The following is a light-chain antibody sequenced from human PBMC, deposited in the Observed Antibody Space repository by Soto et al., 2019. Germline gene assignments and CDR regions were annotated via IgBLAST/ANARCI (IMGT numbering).Light chain of an antibody. CDR1: QSISSW. V-gene: IGKV1-5*01. CDR2: DAF. Sequence: DIQMTQSPSTLSASVGDRVTITCRASQSISSWLAWYQQKPGKAPKLLIYDAFSLESGVPSRFSGSGSGTEFTPTNSSLQPDDFPTYYCQQYNSYPWTFGQGTKVEIK. CDR3: QQYNSYPWT. J-gene: IGKJ1*01.